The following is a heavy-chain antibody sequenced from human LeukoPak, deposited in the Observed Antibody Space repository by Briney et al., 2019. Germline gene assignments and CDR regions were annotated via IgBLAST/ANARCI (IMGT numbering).Heavy chain of an antibody. V-gene: IGHV1-69*13. CDR3: ATSYVDTAMVIGLDAFDI. CDR1: GGTFSSYA. Sequence: SVKVSCKASGGTFSSYAISWVRQAPGQGLEWMGGIIPIFGTANYAQKFQGRVTITANESTSTAYMELSSLRSEDTAVYYCATSYVDTAMVIGLDAFDIWGQGTMVTVSS. D-gene: IGHD5-18*01. CDR2: IIPIFGTA. J-gene: IGHJ3*02.